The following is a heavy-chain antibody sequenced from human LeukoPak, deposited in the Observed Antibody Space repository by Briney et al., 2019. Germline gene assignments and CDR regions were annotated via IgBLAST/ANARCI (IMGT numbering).Heavy chain of an antibody. J-gene: IGHJ4*02. CDR2: ISSSGSTI. D-gene: IGHD3-22*01. V-gene: IGHV3-11*04. CDR3: ASHYYDSSGLFDY. CDR1: GFTFSDYY. Sequence: PGGSLRLSCAASGFTFSDYYMSWIRQAPGKGLELVSYISSSGSTIYYADSVKGRFTISRDNAKNSLYLQMNSLRAEDTAVYYCASHYYDSSGLFDYWGQGTLVTVSS.